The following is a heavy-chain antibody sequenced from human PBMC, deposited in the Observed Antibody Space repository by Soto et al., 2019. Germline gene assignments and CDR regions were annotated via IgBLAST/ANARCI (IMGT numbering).Heavy chain of an antibody. Sequence: QVQLQASGPGLVRPSQTLSLTCPVSGGSISTDHYHCTWIRQTTAKGLEWIGYIHYSGSIHFNPSLQSRVSTAVDTSKRLCALKLSYVTAADTAVYVCAREDDGGDRDYYGLDVCCQGNPVTVSS. CDR2: IHYSGSI. J-gene: IGHJ6*02. V-gene: IGHV4-30-4*01. CDR3: AREDDGGDRDYYGLDV. D-gene: IGHD2-21*02. CDR1: GGSISTDHYH.